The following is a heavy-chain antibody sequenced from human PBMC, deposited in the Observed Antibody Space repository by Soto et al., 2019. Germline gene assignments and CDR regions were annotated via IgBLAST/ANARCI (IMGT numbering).Heavy chain of an antibody. J-gene: IGHJ6*02. CDR1: GYTFTSYY. Sequence: ASVKVSCKASGYTFTSYYMHWVRQAPGQGLEWMRIINPSGGSTSYAQKFQGRVTMTRDTSTSTVYMELSSLRSEDTAVYYCARDYYDSSGYYYRLYYYYGMDVWGQGTTVTVSS. D-gene: IGHD3-22*01. CDR2: INPSGGST. V-gene: IGHV1-46*01. CDR3: ARDYYDSSGYYYRLYYYYGMDV.